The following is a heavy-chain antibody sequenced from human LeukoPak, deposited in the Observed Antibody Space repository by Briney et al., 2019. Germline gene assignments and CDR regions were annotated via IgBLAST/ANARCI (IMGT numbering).Heavy chain of an antibody. CDR1: GFTFNRYA. CDR3: AKAFHDNSGFDY. Sequence: GGSLRLSCATSGFTFNRYAMTWVRQAPGKGLDWVSTINGSGGGAYYVDSVKGRFTISRDNSKNTLFLQMNSLRAEDTAVYYCAKAFHDNSGFDYWGPGNPGHRLF. J-gene: IGHJ4*02. CDR2: INGSGGGA. V-gene: IGHV3-23*01. D-gene: IGHD3-22*01.